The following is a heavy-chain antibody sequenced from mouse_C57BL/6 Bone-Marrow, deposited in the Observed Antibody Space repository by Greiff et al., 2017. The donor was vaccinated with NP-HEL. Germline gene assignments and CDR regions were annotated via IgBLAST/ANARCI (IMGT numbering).Heavy chain of an antibody. D-gene: IGHD3-2*02. Sequence: VQLQQSGTVLARPGASVKMSCKTSGYTFTSYWMHWVKQRPGQGLEWIGAIYPGNSDTSYNQKFKGKAKLTAVTSASTAYMELSSLTNEDSAVYYRSGGGGNKFYAMDYWGQGTSVTVSS. CDR2: IYPGNSDT. CDR1: GYTFTSYW. V-gene: IGHV1-5*01. J-gene: IGHJ4*01. CDR3: SGGGGNKFYAMDY.